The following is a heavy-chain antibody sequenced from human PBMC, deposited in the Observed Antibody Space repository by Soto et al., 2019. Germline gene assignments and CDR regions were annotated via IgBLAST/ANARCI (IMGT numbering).Heavy chain of an antibody. D-gene: IGHD3-10*01. CDR2: VSQSGST. CDR3: ARGRDGSGSSGFDG. J-gene: IGHJ4*02. CDR1: GGSLSVYH. Sequence: QVQLQQWGAGLLKSSETVSLTCAVYGGSLSVYHWTWIRQPPGKGLEWIGEVSQSGSTNYNPSLKSRLTVSVDLSKNHFSLRLKSVTAADTAGYYCARGRDGSGSSGFDGWGQGFLVAV. V-gene: IGHV4-34*02.